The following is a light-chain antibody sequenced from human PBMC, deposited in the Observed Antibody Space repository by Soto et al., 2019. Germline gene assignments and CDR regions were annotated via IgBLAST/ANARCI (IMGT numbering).Light chain of an antibody. J-gene: IGKJ4*01. CDR1: QGISSW. Sequence: DIQMTQSPSSVSASVGDRVTITCRASQGISSWLAWYQQKPGKAPKVLISVASSLRSGDPSRFSGCGSGTDFPRAIGSLLPEDAGTCYCLQGNSFPLPFGGGTRVDIK. CDR2: VAS. CDR3: LQGNSFPLP. V-gene: IGKV1-12*01.